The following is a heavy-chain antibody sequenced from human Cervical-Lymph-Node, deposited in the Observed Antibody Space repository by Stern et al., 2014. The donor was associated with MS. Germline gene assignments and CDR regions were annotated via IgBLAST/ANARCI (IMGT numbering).Heavy chain of an antibody. CDR2: IHHSGST. V-gene: IGHV4-4*02. D-gene: IGHD3/OR15-3a*01. J-gene: IGHJ4*02. Sequence: VHLVESGPGLVKPSGTLSLTCTVSGDSVSGRTWWTWVRQSPGKGLEWIGRIHHSGSTDYNPSLKSRVTMSLDTSKNHLSLSLESVTAADTAMYFCARWRGTGLFDYWGQGTLVTVSS. CDR3: ARWRGTGLFDY. CDR1: GDSVSGRTW.